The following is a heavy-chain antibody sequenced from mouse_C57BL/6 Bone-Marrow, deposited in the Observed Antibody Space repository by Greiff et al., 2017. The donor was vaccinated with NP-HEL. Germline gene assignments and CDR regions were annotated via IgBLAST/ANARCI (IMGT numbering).Heavy chain of an antibody. J-gene: IGHJ1*03. CDR2: INPNNGGT. Sequence: VQLQQSGPELVKPGASVKISCKASGYTFTDYYMNWVKQSHGKSLEWIGDINPNNGGTSYNQKFKGKATLTVDKSSSTAYMELRSLTSEDSAVYYCARVGATTVEGYCDVWGTGTTVTVSS. D-gene: IGHD1-1*01. CDR1: GYTFTDYY. V-gene: IGHV1-26*01. CDR3: ARVGATTVEGYCDV.